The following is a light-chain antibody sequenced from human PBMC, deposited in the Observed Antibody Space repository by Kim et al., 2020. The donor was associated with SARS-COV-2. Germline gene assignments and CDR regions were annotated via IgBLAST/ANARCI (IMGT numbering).Light chain of an antibody. Sequence: DIQMTQSPSSLSASVGDRVTITCRTTQSISSHLNWYQQKPGRAPKLLISAASTLQGGVPSRFSGSGSETDFTLTISSLQPEDFATYFCQQSYTTPFTFGPGTKVDSK. CDR3: QQSYTTPFT. V-gene: IGKV1-39*01. CDR2: AAS. CDR1: QSISSH. J-gene: IGKJ3*01.